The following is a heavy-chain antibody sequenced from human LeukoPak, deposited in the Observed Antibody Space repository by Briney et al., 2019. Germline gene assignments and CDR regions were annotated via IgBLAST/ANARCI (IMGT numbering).Heavy chain of an antibody. CDR1: GFTFSSYW. Sequence: PGGSLRLSCAASGFTFSSYWMSWVRQAPGKGREWVANIKQDGSEKYYVDSVKGRFTISRDNAKTSLYLQMNSLRAEDTAVYYCARDLRKRLTLSSGWYGPGYWGQGTLVTVSS. CDR2: IKQDGSEK. J-gene: IGHJ4*02. V-gene: IGHV3-7*01. CDR3: ARDLRKRLTLSSGWYGPGY. D-gene: IGHD6-19*01.